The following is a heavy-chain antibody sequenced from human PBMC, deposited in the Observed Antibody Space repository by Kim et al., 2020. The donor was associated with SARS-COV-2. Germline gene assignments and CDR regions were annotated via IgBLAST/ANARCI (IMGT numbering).Heavy chain of an antibody. D-gene: IGHD6-13*01. Sequence: YVNSMNGRSTISRDNSKIMLYLQMNSRGAEDTAVYYCARGAAAGTGDFDYWGQGTLVTVSS. V-gene: IGHV3-30*01. J-gene: IGHJ4*02. CDR3: ARGAAAGTGDFDY.